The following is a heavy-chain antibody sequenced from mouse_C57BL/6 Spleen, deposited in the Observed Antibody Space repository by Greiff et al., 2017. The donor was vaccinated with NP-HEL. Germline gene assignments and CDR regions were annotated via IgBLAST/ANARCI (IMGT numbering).Heavy chain of an antibody. Sequence: VQLQQSGPGLVQPSQSLSITCTVSGFSLTSYGVHWVRQSPGKGLEWLGVIWRGGSTDYNAAFMSRLSITKDNSKSQVFFKMNSLQADDTAIYYCAIGYDYDGAWFAYWGQGTLVTVSA. J-gene: IGHJ3*01. CDR2: IWRGGST. CDR1: GFSLTSYG. CDR3: AIGYDYDGAWFAY. V-gene: IGHV2-5*01. D-gene: IGHD2-4*01.